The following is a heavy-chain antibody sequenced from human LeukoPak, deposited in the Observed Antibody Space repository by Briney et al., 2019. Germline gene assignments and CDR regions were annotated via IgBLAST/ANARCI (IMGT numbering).Heavy chain of an antibody. CDR3: AREGGAAELYNWFDP. CDR2: IIPIFGTA. Sequence: ASVKVSCKASGGTFSSYAISWVRQAPGQGLEWMGGIIPIFGTANYAQKFQGRVTITADESTSTAYMELSSLRSEDTAVYYCAREGGAAELYNWFDPWGQGTLVTVSS. CDR1: GGTFSSYA. J-gene: IGHJ5*02. V-gene: IGHV1-69*13. D-gene: IGHD6-13*01.